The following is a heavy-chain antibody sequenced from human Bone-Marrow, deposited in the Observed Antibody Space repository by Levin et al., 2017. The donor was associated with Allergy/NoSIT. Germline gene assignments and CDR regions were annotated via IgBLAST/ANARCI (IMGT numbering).Heavy chain of an antibody. CDR3: ARESVYYGSGSWIDC. Sequence: PSETLSLTCTVSGESVSSSGFYWTWIRQYPGRGLEWIGHIYYPGNTSYNPSLKSRVSISEDRSKNQFSLKLDSVTAADTAVYYCARESVYYGSGSWIDCWGQGTLVTVSS. V-gene: IGHV4-31*02. CDR2: IYYPGNT. D-gene: IGHD3-10*01. J-gene: IGHJ4*02. CDR1: GESVSSSGFY.